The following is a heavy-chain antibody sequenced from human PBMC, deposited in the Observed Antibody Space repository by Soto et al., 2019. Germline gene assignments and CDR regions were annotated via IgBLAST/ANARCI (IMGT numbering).Heavy chain of an antibody. D-gene: IGHD6-13*01. Sequence: PGGSLRLSCAASGFTFSSYAMSWVRQAPGKGLEWVSAISGSGGSTYYADSVKGRFTISRDNSKNTLYLQMNSLRAEDTAVYYCAKGYSSSWYEGAHLYDYWGQGTLVTVSS. V-gene: IGHV3-23*01. CDR2: ISGSGGST. CDR1: GFTFSSYA. CDR3: AKGYSSSWYEGAHLYDY. J-gene: IGHJ4*02.